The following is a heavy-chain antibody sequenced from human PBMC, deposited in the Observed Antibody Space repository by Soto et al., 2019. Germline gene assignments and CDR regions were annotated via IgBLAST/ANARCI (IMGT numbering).Heavy chain of an antibody. CDR2: IFYSGAT. Sequence: SETLSLTCIFSLVSISRYYWSCIRHTPGKGLEWIGYIFYSGATHYNPSLKSRLTMSVDTSKNQFSLKLSAVTAADTAVYYCARDQGGARSTHDAFDIWGQGTMVTVSS. CDR1: LVSISRYY. CDR3: ARDQGGARSTHDAFDI. J-gene: IGHJ3*02. V-gene: IGHV4-59*01. D-gene: IGHD3-16*01.